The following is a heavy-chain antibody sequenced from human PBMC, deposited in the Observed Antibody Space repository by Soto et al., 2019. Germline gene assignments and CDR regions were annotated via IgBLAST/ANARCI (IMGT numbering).Heavy chain of an antibody. V-gene: IGHV1-46*01. Sequence: GASVKVSCKASGFSFSDYFMHWVRQAPGQGLEWMGIINPSSDSRKYAQKFQGRVTITRDTSTSTAYMELRSLRSDDTAIYYCASDVYGSGAYLTAGWGKGTLVTVS. CDR2: INPSSDSR. J-gene: IGHJ4*02. CDR3: ASDVYGSGAYLTAG. D-gene: IGHD3-10*01. CDR1: GFSFSDYF.